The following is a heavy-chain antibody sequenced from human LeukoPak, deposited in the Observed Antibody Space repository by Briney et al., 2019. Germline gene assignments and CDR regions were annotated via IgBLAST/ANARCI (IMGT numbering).Heavy chain of an antibody. CDR1: ACTFNGYL. V-gene: IGHV1-46*02. D-gene: IGHD3-10*01. J-gene: IGHJ5*02. CDR3: ARDLGLRGVTNWFDP. Sequence: ASVKVSCKASACTFNGYLIHWVRQAPGQGLEWMGLIDPNGGSTGYAQRFQGRVTVTRDTSTSTVYMELSSLRSEDTAVYYCARDLGLRGVTNWFDPWGQGTLVTVSS. CDR2: IDPNGGST.